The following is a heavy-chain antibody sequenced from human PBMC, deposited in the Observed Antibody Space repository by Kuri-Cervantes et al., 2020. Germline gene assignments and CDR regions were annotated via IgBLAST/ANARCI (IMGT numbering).Heavy chain of an antibody. V-gene: IGHV3-48*03. CDR1: GFTFSSYE. J-gene: IGHJ3*02. Sequence: GESLKISCAASGFTFSSYEMNWVRQAPGKGLEWVSYISSSGSTIYYADSVKGRFTISRDNAKNSLYLQMNSLRAEDTAVYYCARVTMVRGVIITAAFDIWGQGTMVTVSS. CDR2: ISSSGSTI. CDR3: ARVTMVRGVIITAAFDI. D-gene: IGHD3-10*01.